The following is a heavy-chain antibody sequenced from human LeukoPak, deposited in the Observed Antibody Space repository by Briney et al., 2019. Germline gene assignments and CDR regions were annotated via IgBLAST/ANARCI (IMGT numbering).Heavy chain of an antibody. Sequence: GGSLRLSCAASGFTFSSYSMNWVRQAPGKGLEWASYISSSSSTIYYADSVKGRFTISRDNAKNSLYLQMNSLRAGDTAVYYCASPYYDILTGPGYYYGMDVRGQGTTVTVSS. V-gene: IGHV3-48*01. CDR2: ISSSSSTI. CDR3: ASPYYDILTGPGYYYGMDV. CDR1: GFTFSSYS. D-gene: IGHD3-9*01. J-gene: IGHJ6*02.